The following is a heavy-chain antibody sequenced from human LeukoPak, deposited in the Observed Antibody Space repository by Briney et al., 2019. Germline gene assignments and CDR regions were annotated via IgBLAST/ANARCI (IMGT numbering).Heavy chain of an antibody. V-gene: IGHV3-15*07. CDR2: IKSKTDGGTT. Sequence: KAGGSLRLSCAASGFTFSNAWMNWVRQAPGKGLEWVGRIKSKTDGGTTDYAAPVKGRFTISRDDSKNTLYLQMNSLKTEDTAVYYCTTTYYDILTGYELRIDWGQGTLVTVSS. D-gene: IGHD3-9*01. J-gene: IGHJ4*02. CDR3: TTTYYDILTGYELRID. CDR1: GFTFSNAW.